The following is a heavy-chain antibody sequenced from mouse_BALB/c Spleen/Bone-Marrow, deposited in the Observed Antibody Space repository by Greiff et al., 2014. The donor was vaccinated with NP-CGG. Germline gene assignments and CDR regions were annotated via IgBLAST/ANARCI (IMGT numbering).Heavy chain of an antibody. CDR3: TVWPYYYMTY. J-gene: IGHJ4*01. V-gene: IGHV1-7*01. D-gene: IGHD2-10*02. Sequence: VQLQQSGAELAEPGASVKMSCKASGYTFTSFWLHWVKQRPGQGLEWIGYINPPTDYTEYNQKFRDKATLTADKSSSTAYMQLSSLTSEDSAVYYCTVWPYYYMTYWGQGTSVTVSS. CDR1: GYTFTSFW. CDR2: INPPTDYT.